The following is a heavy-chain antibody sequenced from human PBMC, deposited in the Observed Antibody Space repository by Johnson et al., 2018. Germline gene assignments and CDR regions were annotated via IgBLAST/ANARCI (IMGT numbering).Heavy chain of an antibody. CDR1: GGSIDNYY. J-gene: IGHJ4*02. Sequence: VQLVESGPGLVKPSETLSLTCTVSGGSIDNYYWSWIRQSPGKGLEWIGYIYYSGRTNYNPSLESRATISLDMSKSQFSLKLTSVTTADTAVYYCARDVDSGWSLWGQGILVTVSS. D-gene: IGHD6-19*01. V-gene: IGHV4-59*01. CDR3: ARDVDSGWSL. CDR2: IYYSGRT.